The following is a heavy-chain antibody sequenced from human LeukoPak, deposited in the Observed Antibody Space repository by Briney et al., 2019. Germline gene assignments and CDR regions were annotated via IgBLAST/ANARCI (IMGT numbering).Heavy chain of an antibody. CDR3: ARGGIAVAALCAFDI. CDR2: ISYDGSNK. CDR1: GFTFSSYA. Sequence: PGGSLRLSCAASGFTFSSYAMHWVRQAPGKGLEWVAVISYDGSNKYYADSVKGRFTISRGNSKNTLYLQMNSLRAEDAAVYYCARGGIAVAALCAFDIWGQGTMVTVSS. J-gene: IGHJ3*02. V-gene: IGHV3-30-3*01. D-gene: IGHD6-19*01.